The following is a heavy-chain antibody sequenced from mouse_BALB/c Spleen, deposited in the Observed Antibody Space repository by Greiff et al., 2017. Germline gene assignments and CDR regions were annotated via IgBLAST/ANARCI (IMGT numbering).Heavy chain of an antibody. CDR1: GYTFTSYW. J-gene: IGHJ4*01. CDR3: TTSSYRAMDY. V-gene: IGHV1-69*02. Sequence: QVQLQQPGAELVRPGASVKLSCKASGYTFTSYWINWVKQRPGQGLEWIGNIYPSDSYTNYNQKFKDKATLTVDKSSSTAYMQLSSPTSEDSAVYYCTTSSYRAMDYWGQGTSVTVSS. D-gene: IGHD1-1*01. CDR2: IYPSDSYT.